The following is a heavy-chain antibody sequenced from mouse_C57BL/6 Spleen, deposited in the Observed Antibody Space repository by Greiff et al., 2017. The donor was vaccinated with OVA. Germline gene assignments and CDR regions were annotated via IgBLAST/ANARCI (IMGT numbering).Heavy chain of an antibody. V-gene: IGHV14-3*01. CDR3: ARRRLIYYDYEGDDFDY. Sequence: EVQLQQSVAELVRPGASVKLSCTASGFNIKNTYMHWVKQRPEQGLEWIGRIDPANGNTKYAPKFQGKATITADTSSNTAYLQLSSLTSEDTAIYYCARRRLIYYDYEGDDFDYWGQGTTLTVSS. CDR1: GFNIKNTY. J-gene: IGHJ2*01. CDR2: IDPANGNT. D-gene: IGHD2-4*01.